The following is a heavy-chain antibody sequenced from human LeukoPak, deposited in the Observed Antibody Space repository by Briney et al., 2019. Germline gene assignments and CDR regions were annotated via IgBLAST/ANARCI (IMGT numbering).Heavy chain of an antibody. CDR1: GGSISGTYY. CDR3: ARRWVYDKRAFDA. V-gene: IGHV4-59*08. D-gene: IGHD3-16*01. J-gene: IGHJ3*01. Sequence: SETLSLTCTVSGGSISGTYYWSWIRQPPGKGLEWIGYIYYTGTTGSNPSLKSRVTISLDTSKNQFSLNLSSVTAADTAVYYCARRWVYDKRAFDAWGQGTMVTVSS. CDR2: IYYTGTT.